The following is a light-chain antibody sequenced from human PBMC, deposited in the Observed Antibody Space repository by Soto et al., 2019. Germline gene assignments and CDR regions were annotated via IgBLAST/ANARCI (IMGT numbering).Light chain of an antibody. CDR3: EQSSAWPLT. CDR1: QSVSNR. V-gene: IGKV3-15*01. Sequence: EIVMTQSPATLSVSPGERASLSCTASQSVSNRLAWYQQRPGQAPSLLIFRASARATGIPARFSGSASVTDFTATISSLQSEDFAIYYCEQSSAWPLTFGQGTKVEIK. CDR2: RAS. J-gene: IGKJ1*01.